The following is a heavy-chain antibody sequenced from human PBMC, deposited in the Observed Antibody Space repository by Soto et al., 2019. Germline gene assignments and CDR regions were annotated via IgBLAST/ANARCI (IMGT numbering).Heavy chain of an antibody. CDR1: GGTFSRYA. CDR3: ARGGKVVSFYAFDI. Sequence: SPVKVSCKGSGGTFSRYAISWVRQGPGQGLEWVGGIIPIFGTANYAQKFPGRVTITADESTSTAYMELSSLRYEYKALYHCARGGKVVSFYAFDIWGQGTMVTVSS. CDR2: IIPIFGTA. D-gene: IGHD2-15*01. V-gene: IGHV1-69*01. J-gene: IGHJ3*02.